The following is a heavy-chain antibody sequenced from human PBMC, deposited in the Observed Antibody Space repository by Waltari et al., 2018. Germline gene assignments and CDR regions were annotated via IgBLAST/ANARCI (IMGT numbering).Heavy chain of an antibody. Sequence: EVQLVESGGVVVQPGGSLRLSCAASGFTFDDSTMHWVRQAPGKGLEWVSLISWDGGSTYYADSVKGRFTISRDNSKNSLYLQMNSLRTEDTALYYCAKDRSGLRPYYFDYWGQGTLVTVSS. J-gene: IGHJ4*02. CDR2: ISWDGGST. CDR1: GFTFDDST. V-gene: IGHV3-43*01. CDR3: AKDRSGLRPYYFDY. D-gene: IGHD5-12*01.